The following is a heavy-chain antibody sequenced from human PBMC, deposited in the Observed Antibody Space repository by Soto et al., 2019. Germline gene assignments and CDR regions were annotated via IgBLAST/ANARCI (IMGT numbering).Heavy chain of an antibody. D-gene: IGHD6-19*01. CDR3: ARDSSGWFGPHFDY. V-gene: IGHV3-48*02. CDR1: GFTFSSYS. CDR2: ISSSSSTI. Sequence: GGSLRLSCAASGFTFSSYSMNWVRQAPGKGLEWVSYISSSSSTIYYADSVKGRFTISRDNAKNSLYLQMNSLRDEDTAVYYCARDSSGWFGPHFDYWGQGTQVTVSS. J-gene: IGHJ4*02.